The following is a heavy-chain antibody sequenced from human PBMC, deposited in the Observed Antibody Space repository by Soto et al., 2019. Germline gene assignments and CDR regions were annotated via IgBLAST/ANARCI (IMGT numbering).Heavy chain of an antibody. J-gene: IGHJ4*02. V-gene: IGHV3-53*01. Sequence: EVQLVESGGGLIQPGGSLRLSCAASGFTVSSNYMSWVRQAPGKGLEWVSVIYSGGSTYYADSVKGRFTISRDNSKNTLYLQMNSLRAEDTAVYYCARAPCSGGSCYSSHFDYWGQGTLVTVSS. CDR3: ARAPCSGGSCYSSHFDY. CDR2: IYSGGST. D-gene: IGHD2-15*01. CDR1: GFTVSSNY.